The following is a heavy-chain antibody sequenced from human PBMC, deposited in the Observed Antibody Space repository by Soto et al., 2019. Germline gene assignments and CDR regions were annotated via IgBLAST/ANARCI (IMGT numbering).Heavy chain of an antibody. Sequence: ASVKVSCTASGYTFTSYCISWVRQAPGQGLEWMGWISAYNGNTNYAQKLQGRVTMTTDTSTSTAYMELRSLRSDDTAVYYCAREYYYGSGSPIYGMDVWGQGTTVTVSS. D-gene: IGHD3-10*01. CDR2: ISAYNGNT. V-gene: IGHV1-18*01. CDR1: GYTFTSYC. CDR3: AREYYYGSGSPIYGMDV. J-gene: IGHJ6*02.